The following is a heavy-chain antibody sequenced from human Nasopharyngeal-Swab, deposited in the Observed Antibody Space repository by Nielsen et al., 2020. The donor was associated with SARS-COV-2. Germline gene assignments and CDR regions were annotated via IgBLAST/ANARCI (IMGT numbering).Heavy chain of an antibody. J-gene: IGHJ4*02. CDR1: GGSISSYY. CDR3: TRRTLSSSGYYFDY. D-gene: IGHD2-2*01. Sequence: SETLSLTCTVSGGSISSYYWTWIRQPPGKGLECIGYISYSGSTNYNPSLKSRVTISVDTSKNQFSLKLSSVTAADTAVYYCTRRTLSSSGYYFDYWGQGTLDTVSS. V-gene: IGHV4-59*08. CDR2: ISYSGST.